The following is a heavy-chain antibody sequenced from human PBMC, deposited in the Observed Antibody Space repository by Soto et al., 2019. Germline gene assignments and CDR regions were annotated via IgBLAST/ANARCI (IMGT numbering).Heavy chain of an antibody. CDR2: INSDGSST. J-gene: IGHJ6*02. CDR3: ARGYSGYDWKYGMDV. Sequence: PGGSLRLSCAASGFTFSSYWMHWVRQAPGKGLVWVSRINSDGSSTSYADSVKGRFTISRDNAKNTLYLQMNSLRAEDTAVYYCARGYSGYDWKYGMDVWGQGTTVTVSS. V-gene: IGHV3-74*01. CDR1: GFTFSSYW. D-gene: IGHD5-12*01.